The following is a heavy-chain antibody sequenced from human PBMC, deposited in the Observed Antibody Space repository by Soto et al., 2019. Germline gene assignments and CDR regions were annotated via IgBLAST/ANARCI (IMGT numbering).Heavy chain of an antibody. CDR1: GGSFTGYY. CDR3: ARGRGRVVPAAIASSGTNWNYYYYGMDV. CDR2: INHSGST. V-gene: IGHV4-34*01. J-gene: IGHJ6*02. D-gene: IGHD2-2*02. Sequence: LARTCAVYGGSFTGYYWSWNRQPPGEGLEWTGEINHSGSTNYNPSLKSRVTISVDTSKNQFSLKLSSVTAADTAVYYCARGRGRVVPAAIASSGTNWNYYYYGMDVWGQGTTVTVS.